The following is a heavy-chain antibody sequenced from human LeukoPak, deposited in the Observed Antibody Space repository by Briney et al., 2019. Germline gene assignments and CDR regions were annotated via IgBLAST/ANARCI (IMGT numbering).Heavy chain of an antibody. D-gene: IGHD1-1*01. J-gene: IGHJ3*02. V-gene: IGHV3-30*04. CDR3: AKGEKQLDPFDI. CDR2: ISYDGRDI. CDR1: GFTFSNYA. Sequence: GGSLRLSCAASGFTFSNYAIFWLRQAPGKGLNWVALISYDGRDIYYADSVKGRFTISRDNSKNTLYLQMNSLRTEDTAIYYCAKGEKQLDPFDIWGQGTMVTVSS.